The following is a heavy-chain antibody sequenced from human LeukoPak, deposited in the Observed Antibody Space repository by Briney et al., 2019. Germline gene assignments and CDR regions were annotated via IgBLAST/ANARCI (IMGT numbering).Heavy chain of an antibody. J-gene: IGHJ4*02. CDR2: IYYSGST. Sequence: SETLSLTCTVSGGSISSSSYYWGWIRQPPGKGLEWIGSIYYSGSTYYNPSLKSRVTISVDTSKNQFSLKLSSVTAADTAVYYCARLGDDYWGQGTLVTASS. CDR3: ARLGDDY. CDR1: GGSISSSSYY. V-gene: IGHV4-39*01.